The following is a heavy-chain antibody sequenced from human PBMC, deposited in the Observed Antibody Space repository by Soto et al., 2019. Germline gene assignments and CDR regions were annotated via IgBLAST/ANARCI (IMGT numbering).Heavy chain of an antibody. J-gene: IGHJ6*02. V-gene: IGHV4-34*01. CDR3: ERGRGSWYYYSGMDV. Sequence: SETLSLTCAVYGGSFSGYYWSWIRQPPGKGLEWIGEINHSGSTNYNPSLKSRVTISVDTSKNQFSLKLSSVTAADTAVYYCERGRGSWYYYSGMDVWGQGTTVTVYS. D-gene: IGHD3-10*01. CDR1: GGSFSGYY. CDR2: INHSGST.